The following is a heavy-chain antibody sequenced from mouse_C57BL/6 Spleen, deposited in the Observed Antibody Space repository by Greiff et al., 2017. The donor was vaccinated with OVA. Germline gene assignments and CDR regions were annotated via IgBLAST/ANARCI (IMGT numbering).Heavy chain of an antibody. V-gene: IGHV1-9*01. Sequence: VQLQQSGAELMKPGASVKLSCKATGYTFTGYWLEWVKQRPGHGLEWIGEILPGSGSTNSNEKFKGKAPFTADTSSNTAYMQLSSLTTEDSAIYYCARGSGYDYAMDYWGQGTSVTVSS. CDR2: ILPGSGST. D-gene: IGHD3-2*02. J-gene: IGHJ4*01. CDR1: GYTFTGYW. CDR3: ARGSGYDYAMDY.